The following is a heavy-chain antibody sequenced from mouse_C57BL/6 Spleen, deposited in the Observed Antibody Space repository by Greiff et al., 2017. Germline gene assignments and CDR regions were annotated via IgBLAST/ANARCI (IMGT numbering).Heavy chain of an antibody. CDR2: IYPGSGNT. J-gene: IGHJ2*01. CDR3: ARSGLGNYFDY. CDR1: GYTFTDYY. V-gene: IGHV1-76*01. D-gene: IGHD4-1*01. Sequence: VQLQQSGAELVRPGASVKLSCKASGYTFTDYYINWVKQRPGQGLEWIARIYPGSGNTYYNEKFKGKATLTAEKSSSTAYMQLSSLTSEDSAVYFCARSGLGNYFDYWGQGTTLTVSS.